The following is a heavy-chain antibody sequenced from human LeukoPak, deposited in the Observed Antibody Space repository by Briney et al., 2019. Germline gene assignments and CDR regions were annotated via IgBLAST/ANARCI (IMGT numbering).Heavy chain of an antibody. D-gene: IGHD3-3*01. CDR3: ARDGDFWSGYYDY. V-gene: IGHV4-34*01. Sequence: PSETLSLTCTVSGGSISSYYWSWIRQPPGKGLEWIGEINHSGSTNYNPSLKSRVTISVDTSKNQFSLKLSSVTAADTAVYYCARDGDFWSGYYDYWGQGTLVTVSS. CDR1: GGSISSYY. J-gene: IGHJ4*02. CDR2: INHSGST.